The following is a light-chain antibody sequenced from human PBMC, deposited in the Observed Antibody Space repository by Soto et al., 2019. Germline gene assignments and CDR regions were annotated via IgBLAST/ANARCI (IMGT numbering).Light chain of an antibody. J-gene: IGKJ4*01. V-gene: IGKV1-9*01. CDR1: QTFTSSF. CDR3: SSLIRYPGT. CDR2: GAS. Sequence: SQTFTSSFLAWYQRKPGQAPRLLIYGASTLQSGVPSRFSGSGSGIQVTLTIRSLHADSLSTHNRSSLIRYPGTVGGGTKVDIK.